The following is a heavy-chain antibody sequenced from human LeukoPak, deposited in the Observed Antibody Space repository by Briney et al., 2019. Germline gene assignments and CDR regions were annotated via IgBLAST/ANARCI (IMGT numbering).Heavy chain of an antibody. J-gene: IGHJ6*03. CDR1: GASISTSAYY. V-gene: IGHV4-39*01. CDR3: ARGHPSTVVTPLGVYYYYYMDV. D-gene: IGHD4-23*01. Sequence: SETLSLTCSVSGASISTSAYYWGWIRQPPGKGLEWIGSIYYSGSTYYNASLNSRVTISIDTSKNLFSLRLNSMTAADTAVYYCARGHPSTVVTPLGVYYYYYMDVWGKGTTVTVSS. CDR2: IYYSGST.